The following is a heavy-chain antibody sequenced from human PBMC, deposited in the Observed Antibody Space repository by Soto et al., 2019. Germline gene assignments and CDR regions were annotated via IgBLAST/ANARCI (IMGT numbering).Heavy chain of an antibody. D-gene: IGHD3-16*01. V-gene: IGHV3-23*01. CDR3: AKVAGGLGYFDL. CDR2: ISATGGNI. CDR1: GFTFSDYA. J-gene: IGHJ2*01. Sequence: GGSLRLSCVASGFTFSDYALTWVRQAPGKGLEWVATISATGGNIEYTDSLKGRFTISRDNSKNTLYLQLNGLTSDDTAVHYCAKVAGGLGYFDLWGRGTLVTVSS.